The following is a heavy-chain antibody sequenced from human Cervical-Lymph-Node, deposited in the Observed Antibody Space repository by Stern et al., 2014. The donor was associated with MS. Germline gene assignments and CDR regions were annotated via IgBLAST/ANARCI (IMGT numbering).Heavy chain of an antibody. V-gene: IGHV3-11*06. CDR3: ARGYSSGWYAGSDY. Sequence: VQLVESGGGLVKPGGSLRLSCAASGFSFSDYYMSWIRQAPGKGLEWLTYISGSTSYTKYADSVKGRFTISRDNTKNSLYLQMNSLSAEDTAVYYCARGYSSGWYAGSDYWGQGSLVTVSS. CDR1: GFSFSDYY. CDR2: ISGSTSYT. J-gene: IGHJ4*02. D-gene: IGHD6-19*01.